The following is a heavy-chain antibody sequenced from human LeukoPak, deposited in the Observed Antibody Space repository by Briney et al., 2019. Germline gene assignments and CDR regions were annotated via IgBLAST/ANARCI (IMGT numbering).Heavy chain of an antibody. D-gene: IGHD3-10*01. Sequence: PGGPLRPSCAASGFTLTGYEMNWVPQSPGKGREGVSYISSSGSTIYYADSVKGRFTVPRDNAKDSLYLQMNSLRAEDTAVYYCRIWFGDFDYWGQGTLVTVSS. J-gene: IGHJ4*02. CDR2: ISSSGSTI. CDR1: GFTLTGYE. V-gene: IGHV3-48*03. CDR3: RIWFGDFDY.